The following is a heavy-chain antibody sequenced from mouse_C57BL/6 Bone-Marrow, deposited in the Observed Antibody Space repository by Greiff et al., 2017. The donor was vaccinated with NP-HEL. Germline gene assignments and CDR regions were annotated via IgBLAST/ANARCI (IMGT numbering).Heavy chain of an antibody. CDR1: GYTFTSYG. D-gene: IGHD1-1*01. J-gene: IGHJ3*01. V-gene: IGHV1-81*01. CDR3: AREYGSSPFAY. Sequence: VQLQQSGAELARPGASVKLSCKASGYTFTSYGISWVKQRPGQGLEWIGEIYPRSGNTYYNEKFKGKATLTADKSSSTAYMELRSLTSEDSAVYYCAREYGSSPFAYWGQGTLVTVSA. CDR2: IYPRSGNT.